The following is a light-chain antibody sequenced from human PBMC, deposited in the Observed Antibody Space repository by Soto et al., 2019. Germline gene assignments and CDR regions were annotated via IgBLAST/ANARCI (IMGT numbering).Light chain of an antibody. CDR1: QSISRY. Sequence: DIQMTQSPSSLSASVGDRVTITCRASQSISRYLNWYQQKPGKAPQLLIYAASSLQSGVPSRFSGSGSGTDFTLTISSLQPEDSATYYCQQSYSTPRLFTFGQGTNLEI. CDR3: QQSYSTPRLFT. CDR2: AAS. V-gene: IGKV1-39*01. J-gene: IGKJ2*01.